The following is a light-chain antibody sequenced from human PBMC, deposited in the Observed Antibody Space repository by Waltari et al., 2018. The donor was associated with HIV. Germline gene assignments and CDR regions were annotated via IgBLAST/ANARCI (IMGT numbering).Light chain of an antibody. CDR2: NNN. J-gene: IGLJ2*01. V-gene: IGLV1-44*01. CDR1: SSTIGSNP. Sequence: QSVLTQPPSASGTPGQRVTFSCSGRSSTIGSNPVDWYQKLPGTAPRLLIYNNNQRPSGVPDRFSGSKSGTSASLAISGLQSEDEADYYCAAWDDSLNGHVLFGGGTKLTVL. CDR3: AAWDDSLNGHVL.